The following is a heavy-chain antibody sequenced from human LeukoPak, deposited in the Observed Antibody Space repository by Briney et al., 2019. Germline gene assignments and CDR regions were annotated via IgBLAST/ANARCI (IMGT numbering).Heavy chain of an antibody. Sequence: HPGGSLRLSCAASGFTFSGSAMTWVRQAPGKGLEWVSASGRTYSKYYADSMEGRVAVSRDSTKNSVFLEIDRLKVGDTAVYYCAVQVRYGEMTDPGYWSQGTPVAVSS. CDR2: SGRTYSK. D-gene: IGHD3-10*01. V-gene: IGHV3-23*01. CDR1: GFTFSGSA. J-gene: IGHJ4*02. CDR3: AVQVRYGEMTDPGY.